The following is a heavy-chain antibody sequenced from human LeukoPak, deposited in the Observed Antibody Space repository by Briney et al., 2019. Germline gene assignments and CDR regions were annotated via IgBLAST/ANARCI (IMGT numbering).Heavy chain of an antibody. V-gene: IGHV4-39*01. J-gene: IGHJ6*03. CDR1: GGSISSRNYY. Sequence: SETLSLTCTVSGGSISSRNYYWGWVRRSPGKGLEWVGSIYYTETTYYNPSLESRVTISVDASKNQFSLKLRSVTAADTAQYYCARQISDYYYYYMDVWGTGTTVTVSS. CDR2: IYYTETT. D-gene: IGHD6-19*01. CDR3: ARQISDYYYYYMDV.